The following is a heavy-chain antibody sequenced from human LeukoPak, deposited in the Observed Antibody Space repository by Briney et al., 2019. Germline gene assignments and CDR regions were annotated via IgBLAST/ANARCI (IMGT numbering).Heavy chain of an antibody. CDR3: VKVDCSGAGCHRLEP. D-gene: IGHD2-15*01. CDR2: IQHDGGKK. J-gene: IGHJ5*02. CDR1: GFTFSSYN. V-gene: IGHV3-30*02. Sequence: PGGSLRLSCAASGFTFSSYNMHWVRQAPGKGLEWVAFIQHDGGKKLYADSVEGRFTISRDNAKNTLYLEMNSLRVEDTAVSYCVKVDCSGAGCHRLEPWGQGTLVTVSS.